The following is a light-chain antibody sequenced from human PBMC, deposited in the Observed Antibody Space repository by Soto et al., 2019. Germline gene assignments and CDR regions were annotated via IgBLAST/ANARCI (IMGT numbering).Light chain of an antibody. CDR3: QQTYNTPPV. V-gene: IGKV1-39*01. CDR1: QSIRVY. Sequence: DIQMTQSPSSLSASVGDRVTITCRASQSIRVYLNWYQQKPGKAPKLLISTASNLQRGVPSRFSGSGSGTDFTLTISNLQPEDFATYSCQQTYNTPPVFGGGTKVEI. CDR2: TAS. J-gene: IGKJ4*01.